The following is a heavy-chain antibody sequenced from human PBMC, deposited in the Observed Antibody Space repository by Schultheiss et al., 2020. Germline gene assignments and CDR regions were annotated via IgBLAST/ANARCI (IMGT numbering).Heavy chain of an antibody. CDR2: ISYDGSNK. CDR1: GFTFSSYA. D-gene: IGHD3-10*01. CDR3: ARERMVRGTYYGMDV. Sequence: GESLKISCAASGFTFSSYAMHWVRQAPGKGLEWVAVISYDGSNKYYADSVKGRFTISRDNSKNTLYLQMNSLRAEDTAVYYCARERMVRGTYYGMDVWGQGTTVTVSS. J-gene: IGHJ6*02. V-gene: IGHV3-30-3*01.